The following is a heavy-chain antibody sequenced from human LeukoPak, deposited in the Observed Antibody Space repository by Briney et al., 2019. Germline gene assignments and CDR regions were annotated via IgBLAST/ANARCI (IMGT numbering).Heavy chain of an antibody. J-gene: IGHJ4*02. CDR1: GFTFSSYS. CDR2: ISSSSSYI. D-gene: IGHD6-13*01. CDR3: ARAAAAAALYYFDY. V-gene: IGHV3-21*01. Sequence: GGSLRLSCAAPGFTFSSYSMNWVRQAPGKGLEWVSSISSSSSYIYYADSVKGRFTISRDNAKNSLYLQMNSLRAEDTAVYYCARAAAAAALYYFDYWGQGTLVTVSS.